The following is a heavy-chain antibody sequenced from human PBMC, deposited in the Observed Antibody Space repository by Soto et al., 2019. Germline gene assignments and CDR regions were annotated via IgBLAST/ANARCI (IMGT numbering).Heavy chain of an antibody. CDR3: ARRLPLGGSGKLNWFDP. V-gene: IGHV1-69*01. J-gene: IGHJ5*02. Sequence: QVQLVQSGAEVKKPGSSVKVSCKASGGTFSSYVISWGRQAPGQGLEWMGGIIPIFGTANYAQKFQGRVTITADESTSTAYMELSSLRSEDTAVYYCARRLPLGGSGKLNWFDPWGQGTLVTVSS. CDR1: GGTFSSYV. D-gene: IGHD3-10*01. CDR2: IIPIFGTA.